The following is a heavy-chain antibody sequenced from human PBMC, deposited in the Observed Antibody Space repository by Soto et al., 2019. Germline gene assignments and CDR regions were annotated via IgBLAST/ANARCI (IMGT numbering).Heavy chain of an antibody. CDR2: INEDGEEK. CDR3: ASGGHVDY. J-gene: IGHJ4*02. D-gene: IGHD3-16*01. CDR1: GFTFSSFW. V-gene: IGHV3-7*05. Sequence: GGSLRLSCAASGFTFSSFWMTWVRQAPGKGLEWVANINEDGEEKHYVDSVKGRFTISRDNAKNSLYLQMNSPRVEDTAVYYCASGGHVDYCGQGTLVTVSS.